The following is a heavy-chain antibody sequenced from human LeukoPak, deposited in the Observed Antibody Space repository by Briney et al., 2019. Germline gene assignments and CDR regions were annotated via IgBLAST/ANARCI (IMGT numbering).Heavy chain of an antibody. CDR1: GGSISSYY. V-gene: IGHV4-59*01. Sequence: SETLSLTCTVSGGSISSYYRSWIRQPPGKGLEWIGYIYYSGSTNYNPSLKSRVTISVDTSKNQFSLKLSSVTAADTAVYYCARGMQRGDIVVVPAAMGFGAFDIWGQGTMVTVSS. CDR3: ARGMQRGDIVVVPAAMGFGAFDI. D-gene: IGHD2-2*01. J-gene: IGHJ3*02. CDR2: IYYSGST.